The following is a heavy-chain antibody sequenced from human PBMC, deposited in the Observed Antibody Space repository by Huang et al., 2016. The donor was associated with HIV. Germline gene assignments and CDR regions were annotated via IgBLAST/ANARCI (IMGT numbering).Heavy chain of an antibody. CDR3: ARLPGSITMIRGVITDPY. CDR1: GGSIRSDNYY. J-gene: IGHJ4*02. Sequence: QLQLQESGPGLVKPSETLSLTCTVSGGSIRSDNYYWGWIRQPPGKGLEWLGSIYYGGSTYYNPALKGRVTITVDTSKNPVSLRMRSGTAADTAVYYCARLPGSITMIRGVITDPYWGQGTLVTVSS. D-gene: IGHD3-10*01. CDR2: IYYGGST. V-gene: IGHV4-39*02.